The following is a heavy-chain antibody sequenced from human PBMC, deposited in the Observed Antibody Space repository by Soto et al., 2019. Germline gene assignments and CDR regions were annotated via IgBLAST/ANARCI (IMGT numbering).Heavy chain of an antibody. CDR1: GFTLSTYD. D-gene: IGHD6-25*01. CDR3: AKVPHSASAYYYMDV. J-gene: IGHJ6*03. Sequence: GSLRLSCAASGFTLSTYDMHWVRQATGKGLEWVAALSYAGDTYYPGSVKGRFTVSREGAKNSLYLQRNSLTAGDTAVYYRAKVPHSASAYYYMDVWGKGTTVTVSS. CDR2: LSYAGDT. V-gene: IGHV3-13*01.